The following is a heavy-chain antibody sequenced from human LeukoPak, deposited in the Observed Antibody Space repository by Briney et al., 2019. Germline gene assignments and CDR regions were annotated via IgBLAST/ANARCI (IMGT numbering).Heavy chain of an antibody. V-gene: IGHV4-39*07. CDR1: GGSISSSSYY. CDR3: ARGGSSSWYVNAFDI. Sequence: PSETLSLTCTVSGGSISSSSYYWGWIRQPPGKGLEWIGSIYYSGSTYYNPSLKSRVTISVDTSKNQFSLKLSSVTAADTAVYYCARGGSSSWYVNAFDIWGQGTMVTVSS. CDR2: IYYSGST. D-gene: IGHD6-13*01. J-gene: IGHJ3*02.